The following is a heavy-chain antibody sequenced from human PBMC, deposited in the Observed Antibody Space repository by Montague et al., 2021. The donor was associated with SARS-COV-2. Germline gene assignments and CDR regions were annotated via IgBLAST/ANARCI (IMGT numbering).Heavy chain of an antibody. V-gene: IGHV3-48*03. CDR1: GFTFSSYA. J-gene: IGHJ5*02. Sequence: SLRLSCAASGFTFSSYAMNWVRRAPGKGLEWVSYISSSGSTIYYADSVKGRFTISRDNSKNSLYLQMNSLRAEDTAVYYCASKKCQRGRFDPWGQGTLVTVSS. CDR3: ASKKCQRGRFDP. D-gene: IGHD5/OR15-5a*01. CDR2: ISSSGSTI.